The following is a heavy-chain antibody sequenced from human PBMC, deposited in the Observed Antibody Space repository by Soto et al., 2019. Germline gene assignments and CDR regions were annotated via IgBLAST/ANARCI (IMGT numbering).Heavy chain of an antibody. Sequence: SGPTLVNPTQTLTLTCTFSGFSLSTSGVGVGWIRQPPGKALEWLALIYWDYDKRYSPSLKSRLTITKDTSKNQVVLTMTNMDPVDTATYYCAHRPSYCSGGSCYSGFDYWGQGTLVTVSS. CDR2: IYWDYDK. D-gene: IGHD2-15*01. V-gene: IGHV2-5*02. CDR1: GFSLSTSGVG. CDR3: AHRPSYCSGGSCYSGFDY. J-gene: IGHJ4*02.